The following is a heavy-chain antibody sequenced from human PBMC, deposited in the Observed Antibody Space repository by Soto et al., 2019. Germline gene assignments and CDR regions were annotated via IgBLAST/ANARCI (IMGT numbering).Heavy chain of an antibody. CDR1: GYSFDTFG. D-gene: IGHD2-15*01. CDR3: ARCYCSVGSCFTCWHFDL. J-gene: IGHJ2*01. V-gene: IGHV1-18*01. CDR2: ISIEKGDT. Sequence: QVQVVQSGAEVKKPGASVKVACKASGYSFDTFGMSWVRQAPGQGLEWMGWISIEKGDTNSAQKFQDRVTLATDTSTSTAYMGLRSRTSDDTAVYYCARCYCSVGSCFTCWHFDLWGRGTLVTVSS.